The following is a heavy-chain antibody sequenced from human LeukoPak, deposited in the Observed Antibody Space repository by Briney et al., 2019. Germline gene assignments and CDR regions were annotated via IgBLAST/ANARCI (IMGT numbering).Heavy chain of an antibody. V-gene: IGHV4-61*01. CDR2: IYYSGST. J-gene: IGHJ2*01. CDR1: GGSVSSGNYY. D-gene: IGHD3-22*01. CDR3: ARPKSSGPYWYFDL. Sequence: SSETLSLTCTVSGGSVSSGNYYWSWIRQPPGKGLEWIGYIYYSGSTNYNPSLKSRVTISVDTSKNQFSLKLSSVTAADTAVYYCARPKSSGPYWYFDLWGRGTLVTVSS.